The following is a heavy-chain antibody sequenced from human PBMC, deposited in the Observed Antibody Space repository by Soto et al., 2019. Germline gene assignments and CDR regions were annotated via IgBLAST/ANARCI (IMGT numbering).Heavy chain of an antibody. J-gene: IGHJ4*02. D-gene: IGHD6-19*01. CDR3: AREVWVAGLLYYFDF. CDR2: ISSNGNT. CDR1: DGSISGNF. Sequence: SSETLSLTCTVSDGSISGNFLTWIRQPAGKGLEWIGRISSNGNTDYNPSLKSRVTMSIDTSKNHFSLDLISVTASDTAIYYCAREVWVAGLLYYFDFWGQGTLVTVSS. V-gene: IGHV4-4*07.